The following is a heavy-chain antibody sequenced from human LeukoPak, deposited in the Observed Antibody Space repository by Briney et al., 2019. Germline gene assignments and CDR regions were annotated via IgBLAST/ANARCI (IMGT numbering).Heavy chain of an antibody. CDR1: GYTFTAYY. CDR3: ALTYCGGGSCYSDYFDY. CDR2: INPNSGDT. D-gene: IGHD2-15*01. V-gene: IGHV1-2*02. Sequence: ASVKVSCKASGYTFTAYYMHWVRQAPGQGLEWMGWINPNSGDTNYVQKFQGRVTMTRDTSISTAYMELSRLRSDDTAVYYRALTYCGGGSCYSDYFDYWGQGTLVTVSS. J-gene: IGHJ4*02.